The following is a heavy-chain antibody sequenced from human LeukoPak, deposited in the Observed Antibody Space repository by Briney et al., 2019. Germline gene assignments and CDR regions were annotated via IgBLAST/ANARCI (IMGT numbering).Heavy chain of an antibody. CDR3: AGSGSYEMFDP. J-gene: IGHJ5*02. CDR1: GGSISSYY. D-gene: IGHD1-26*01. Sequence: SETLSLTCTVSGGSISSYYWSWIRQPPGKGLEWIGYIYYSGSTNYNPSLKSRVTISVDTSKNQFSLKLSSVTAADTAVYYCAGSGSYEMFDPWGQGTLVTVSS. CDR2: IYYSGST. V-gene: IGHV4-59*01.